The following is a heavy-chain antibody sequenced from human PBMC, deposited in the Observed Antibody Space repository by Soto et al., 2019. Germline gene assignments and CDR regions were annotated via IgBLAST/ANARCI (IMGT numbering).Heavy chain of an antibody. Sequence: PSETLSLTCTVSGGSISSYYWSWIRQPPGKGLEWIGYIYYSGSTNYNPSLKTRVTISVDTSKNQFSLKLSSVTAADPAVYYCARLDDFYGGGMDVWGQGTTVTVSS. J-gene: IGHJ6*02. CDR3: ARLDDFYGGGMDV. CDR1: GGSISSYY. D-gene: IGHD4-17*01. CDR2: IYYSGST. V-gene: IGHV4-59*01.